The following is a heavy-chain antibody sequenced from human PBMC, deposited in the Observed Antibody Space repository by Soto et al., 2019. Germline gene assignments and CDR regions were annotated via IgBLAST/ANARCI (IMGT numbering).Heavy chain of an antibody. Sequence: SETLSLTCAVYGGSFSDYYWSWIRQPPGKGLEWIGEINHSGSTNYNPSLKSRVTISVDTSKNQFSLKLSSVTAADTAVYYCVRTPYDSSGYYFDYWGQGTLVTVSS. CDR3: VRTPYDSSGYYFDY. J-gene: IGHJ4*02. D-gene: IGHD3-22*01. CDR1: GGSFSDYY. V-gene: IGHV4-34*01. CDR2: INHSGST.